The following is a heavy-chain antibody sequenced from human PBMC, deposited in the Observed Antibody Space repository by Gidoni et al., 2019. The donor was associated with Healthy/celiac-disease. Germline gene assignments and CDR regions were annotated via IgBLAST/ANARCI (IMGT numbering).Heavy chain of an antibody. D-gene: IGHD6-19*01. J-gene: IGHJ4*02. CDR2: FYSGCSP. V-gene: IGHV3-66*01. CDR1: GFTVRSNY. Sequence: EVQLVESGGGLVQPGGSLRLYCAASGFTVRSNYMSWVRQAPGKGLGWVLCFYSGCSPYYADSVKGRFTISRDKSKNTLYLQMNSLRAEDTAVYYCARDLAGSFDYWGQGTLVTVSS. CDR3: ARDLAGSFDY.